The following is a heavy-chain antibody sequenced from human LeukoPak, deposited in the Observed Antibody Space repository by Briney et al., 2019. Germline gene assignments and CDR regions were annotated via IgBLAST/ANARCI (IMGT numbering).Heavy chain of an antibody. J-gene: IGHJ4*02. Sequence: PGGSLRLSCAASGFTFSSYAMHWVRQAPGKGLEWVAVISYDGSNKYYADSVKGRFTISRDNSKNTLYLQMNSLRAEDTAVYYCARLLLLRTDSSGWTGQDDYWGQGTLVTVSS. CDR3: ARLLLLRTDSSGWTGQDDY. D-gene: IGHD6-19*01. CDR2: ISYDGSNK. CDR1: GFTFSSYA. V-gene: IGHV3-30*04.